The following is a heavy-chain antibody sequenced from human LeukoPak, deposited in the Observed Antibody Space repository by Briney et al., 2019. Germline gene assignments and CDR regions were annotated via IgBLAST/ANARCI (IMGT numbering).Heavy chain of an antibody. J-gene: IGHJ4*02. CDR1: GFTFSSYA. V-gene: IGHV3-23*01. D-gene: IGHD6-6*01. CDR2: LSDAGVRI. CDR3: ANTHCDSSPIVWNF. Sequence: GGSLRLSCAASGFTFSSYAMHWVRQAPGKGLEWVSGLSDAGVRIFYVDSVRGRFTVSRDNSKNTLYLQMDSLRAEDTAVYYCANTHCDSSPIVWNFWGQGTLVTVSS.